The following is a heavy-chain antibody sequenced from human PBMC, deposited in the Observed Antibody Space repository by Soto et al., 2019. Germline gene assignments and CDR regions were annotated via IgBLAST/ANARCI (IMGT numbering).Heavy chain of an antibody. CDR2: IYYSGST. V-gene: IGHV4-59*08. CDR3: ARHNYGSGSTYFDY. D-gene: IGHD3-10*01. CDR1: GSSISSYY. J-gene: IGHJ4*02. Sequence: SETLSLTCTISGSSISSYYWSWIRQPPGKGLEWIGYIYYSGSTNYNPSLKSRVTISVDTSKNQFSLKLNSMTAADTAVYYCARHNYGSGSTYFDYWGQGTLVTVSS.